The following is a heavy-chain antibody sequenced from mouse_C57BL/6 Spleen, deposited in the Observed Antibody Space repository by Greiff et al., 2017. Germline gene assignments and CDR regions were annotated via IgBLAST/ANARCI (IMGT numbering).Heavy chain of an antibody. CDR1: GFTFSDYG. V-gene: IGHV5-17*01. J-gene: IGHJ2*01. CDR3: ARGRGRGFDY. D-gene: IGHD3-3*01. CDR2: ISSGSSTI. Sequence: DVTLVESGGGLVKPGGSLTLSCAASGFTFSDYGMHWVRQAPEKGLEWVAYISSGSSTIYYADTGGGRFTISRGNAKNTLFLQMTSLRSEDTAMYYYARGRGRGFDYWGQGTTLTVSS.